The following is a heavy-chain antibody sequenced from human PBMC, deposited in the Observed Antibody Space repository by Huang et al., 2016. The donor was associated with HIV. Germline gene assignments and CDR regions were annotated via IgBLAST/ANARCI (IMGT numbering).Heavy chain of an antibody. V-gene: IGHV3-30*18. CDR2: ISYDGRSQ. D-gene: IGHD2-15*01. Sequence: QVHLVESGGGVVQPGGSLRLSCAASGFKLSGFGMHWVRQAQGKGLGCVEVISYDGRSQFYTDSVKGRFTISRDNSDNTLSLQMKGLRPDDTAVYYCAKESRWFSDFDHWGQGVLVSVSS. CDR1: GFKLSGFG. J-gene: IGHJ4*02. CDR3: AKESRWFSDFDH.